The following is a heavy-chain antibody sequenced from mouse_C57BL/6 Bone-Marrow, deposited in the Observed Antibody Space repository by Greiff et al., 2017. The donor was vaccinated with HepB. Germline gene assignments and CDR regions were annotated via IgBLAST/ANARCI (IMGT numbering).Heavy chain of an antibody. D-gene: IGHD2-2*01. CDR2: IYPGDGDT. Sequence: VQLQQSGAELVKPGASVKISCKASGYAFSSYWMNWVKQRPGKGLEWIGQIYPGDGDTNYNGKFKGKATLTADKSSSTSYMPLSSLTSEDSAVYFCARFPYGYDERDYWGQGTSVTVSS. CDR1: GYAFSSYW. J-gene: IGHJ4*01. CDR3: ARFPYGYDERDY. V-gene: IGHV1-80*01.